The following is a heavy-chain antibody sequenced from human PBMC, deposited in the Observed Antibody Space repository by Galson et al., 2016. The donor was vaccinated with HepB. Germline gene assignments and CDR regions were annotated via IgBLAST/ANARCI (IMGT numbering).Heavy chain of an antibody. CDR3: AGRGGGWYDN. D-gene: IGHD2-15*01. J-gene: IGHJ5*02. CDR2: IYSSGTT. CDR1: GGSISSRSHY. Sequence: SETLSLTCTVSGGSISSRSHYWGWIRQTPGKGLEWIGHIYSSGTTYYNPSLKSRVTVSVDTSNNQFSLQLTSVAAADTAVYYCAGRGGGWYDNWGQGTLVAVSS. V-gene: IGHV4-39*07.